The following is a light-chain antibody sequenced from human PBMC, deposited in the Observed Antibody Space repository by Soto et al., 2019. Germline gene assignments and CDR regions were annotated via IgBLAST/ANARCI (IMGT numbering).Light chain of an antibody. CDR3: QQYGSSPLLT. Sequence: EIVLTQSPGTLSLSPGERATLSCRASQSVSSSYLAWYQQKPGQAPRLLIYGAYSRATGIPDRFSGSWSGTDFTLTISRLEPEDFAVYYCQQYGSSPLLTFGGGTKVEIK. J-gene: IGKJ4*01. CDR2: GAY. CDR1: QSVSSSY. V-gene: IGKV3-20*01.